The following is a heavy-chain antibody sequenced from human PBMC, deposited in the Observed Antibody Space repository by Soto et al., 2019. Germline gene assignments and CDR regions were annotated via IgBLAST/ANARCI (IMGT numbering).Heavy chain of an antibody. D-gene: IGHD3-16*01. J-gene: IGHJ4*02. V-gene: IGHV1-69*01. Sequence: QVQLVQSGAEVKKPGSSVKVSCNASGGTFSCYAISWVRHAPGQGLEWMGGIIPIFGTANYAQKFQGRVTITADESTSTAYLELSSLRSEDTAVYYCARKGALTAPDYWGQGTLVTVSS. CDR3: ARKGALTAPDY. CDR1: GGTFSCYA. CDR2: IIPIFGTA.